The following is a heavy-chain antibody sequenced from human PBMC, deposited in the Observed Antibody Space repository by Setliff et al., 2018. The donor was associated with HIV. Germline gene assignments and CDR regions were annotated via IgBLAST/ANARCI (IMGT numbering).Heavy chain of an antibody. CDR2: IYTSGNSRYT. CDR3: ASRIYYYDESRVLREEGFVP. D-gene: IGHD3-22*01. J-gene: IGHJ5*02. Sequence: SETLSLTCTVSGASVTNVLYYWSWLRQPAGKGLEWIGHIYTSGNSRYTNYNSSLESRVAISLDTSSNQFSLKLSSVTAADTAMYYCASRIYYYDESRVLREEGFVPWGQGTLVTVSS. CDR1: GASVTNVLYY. V-gene: IGHV4-61*09.